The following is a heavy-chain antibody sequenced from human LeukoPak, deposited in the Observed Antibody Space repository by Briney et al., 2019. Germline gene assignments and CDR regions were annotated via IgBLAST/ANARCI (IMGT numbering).Heavy chain of an antibody. J-gene: IGHJ4*02. Sequence: PGGSLRLSCAASGFNFSTYNMNWVRQAPGKGLEWVSYISTSGSTIYYADSVKGRFTISRDNAKNSLYLQMNSLRDEDTAVYYCARSFDGAGADWGQGTLVTVSS. CDR2: ISTSGSTI. D-gene: IGHD3-9*01. CDR1: GFNFSTYN. CDR3: ARSFDGAGAD. V-gene: IGHV3-48*02.